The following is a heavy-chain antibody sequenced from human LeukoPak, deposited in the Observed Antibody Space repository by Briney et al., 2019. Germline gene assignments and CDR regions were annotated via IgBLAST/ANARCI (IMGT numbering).Heavy chain of an antibody. CDR3: ARAGANGIEAAGSLRY. Sequence: ASVKVSCKASGYTFTTYCMHWVRQAPGQGLEWMGIINPSSGSTMYAQTFQGRVTMTSDTSTSTVYMEMSSLSSEDTAVFYCARAGANGIEAAGSLRYWGQGTLVTVSS. D-gene: IGHD6-13*01. CDR2: INPSSGST. J-gene: IGHJ4*02. V-gene: IGHV1-46*01. CDR1: GYTFTTYC.